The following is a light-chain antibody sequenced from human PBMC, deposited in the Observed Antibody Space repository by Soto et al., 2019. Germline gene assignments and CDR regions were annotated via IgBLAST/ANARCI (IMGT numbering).Light chain of an antibody. CDR1: QGIRNN. V-gene: IGKV1-6*01. Sequence: AIQMTQSPSSLSASVGDRVAITCRASQGIRNNLGWYQQKPGKAPKLLIYAASSLQSGVPSRFSGSGSGTDFTLTISSLQPEDFETYFCLQDYNYPYTFGQGTKLEIK. CDR3: LQDYNYPYT. CDR2: AAS. J-gene: IGKJ2*01.